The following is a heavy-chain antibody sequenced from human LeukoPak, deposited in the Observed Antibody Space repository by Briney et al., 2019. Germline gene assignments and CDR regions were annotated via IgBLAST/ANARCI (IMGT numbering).Heavy chain of an antibody. D-gene: IGHD3-16*02. V-gene: IGHV4-39*01. CDR1: GGSISSTSYY. CDR3: ASNAPAGYRYNGAFDI. Sequence: SETLSLTCTVSGGSISSTSYYWGWIRQPPGKGLEWIGSIYYSGSTYYNPSLKSRVTISVDTSKNQFSLKLSSVTAADTAVYYCASNAPAGYRYNGAFDIWGQGTIVTVSS. J-gene: IGHJ3*02. CDR2: IYYSGST.